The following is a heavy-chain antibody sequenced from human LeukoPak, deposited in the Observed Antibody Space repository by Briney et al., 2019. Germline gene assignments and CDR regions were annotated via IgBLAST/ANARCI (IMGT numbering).Heavy chain of an antibody. J-gene: IGHJ4*02. CDR2: IYPGDSDT. CDR3: ARPTMGLFDY. Sequence: GASLKISWKGSGSSFTSYWIGWVRQVPGKGLEWMGIIYPGDSDTRYSPSFQGQVTISADKSISTAYLQWSSLKASDTAMYYCARPTMGLFDYWGQGTLVTVSS. CDR1: GSSFTSYW. D-gene: IGHD4/OR15-4a*01. V-gene: IGHV5-51*01.